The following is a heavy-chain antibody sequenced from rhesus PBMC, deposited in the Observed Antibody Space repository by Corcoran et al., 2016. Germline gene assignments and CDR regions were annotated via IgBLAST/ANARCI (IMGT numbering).Heavy chain of an antibody. CDR3: ARELQGAHFDY. Sequence: QVQLQESGPGLVKPLETLSLTCAVSGGSISSKYWSWIRQPPGKGLEWIGYIYGSGSSTTYNPSLKSRVTLSVDTSKNQFSLKLSSVTAADTAVYYCARELQGAHFDYWGQGVLVTVSS. CDR1: GGSISSKY. J-gene: IGHJ4*01. V-gene: IGHV4S11*01. CDR2: IYGSGSST. D-gene: IGHD1-44*01.